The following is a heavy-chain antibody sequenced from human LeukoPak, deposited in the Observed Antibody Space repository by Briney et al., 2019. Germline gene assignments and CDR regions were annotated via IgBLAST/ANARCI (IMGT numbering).Heavy chain of an antibody. CDR1: GYTFTGYY. V-gene: IGHV1-2*02. J-gene: IGHJ5*02. CDR2: INPNSGGT. CDR3: ARDWGRYANKYNWFDP. Sequence: ASVKVSCKASGYTFTGYYMHWVRQAPGQGLEWMGWINPNSGGTNYAQKSQGRVTMTRDMSTSTVYMELSSLRSEDTAVYYCARDWGRYANKYNWFDPWGQGTLVTVSS. D-gene: IGHD3-16*01.